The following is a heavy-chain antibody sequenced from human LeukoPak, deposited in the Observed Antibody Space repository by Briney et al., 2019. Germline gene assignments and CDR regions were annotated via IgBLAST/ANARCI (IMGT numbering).Heavy chain of an antibody. CDR1: GGSISSYY. CDR3: ARGGLYYYGMDV. CDR2: IYYSGST. V-gene: IGHV4-59*01. J-gene: IGHJ6*02. Sequence: SETLSLTCTVSGGSISSYYWSWIRQPPGKGLEWIGYIYYSGSTNYNPSLKSRVTISVDTSKNQFSLKLSSVTAADTAVYYCARGGLYYYGMDVWGQGTTVTVSS.